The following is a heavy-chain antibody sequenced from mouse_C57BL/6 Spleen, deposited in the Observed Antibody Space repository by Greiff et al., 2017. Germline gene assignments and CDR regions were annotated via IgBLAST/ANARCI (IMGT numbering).Heavy chain of an antibody. CDR1: GYSFTGYY. D-gene: IGHD1-1*01. CDR2: INPSTGGT. J-gene: IGHJ2*01. V-gene: IGHV1-42*01. CDR3: ARSPYYGSLDY. Sequence: VQLQQSGPELVKPGASVKISCKASGYSFTGYYMNWVKQSPEKSLEWIGEINPSTGGTTYNQKFKAKATLTVDKSSSTAYMQLKSLTSEDSAVYYCARSPYYGSLDYWGQGTTLTVSS.